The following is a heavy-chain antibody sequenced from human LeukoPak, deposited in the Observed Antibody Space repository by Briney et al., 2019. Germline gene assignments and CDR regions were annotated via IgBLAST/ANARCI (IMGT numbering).Heavy chain of an antibody. CDR2: IDSSGNTI. Sequence: PGGSLRLSCVASGFTLRSYEMNWVRQAPGKGLEWVSYIDSSGNTISYADSVKGRFTISRDNAKNSLYLQMNSLRAEDTAVYYCARDGYSYGMVFAYWGQGTLVAVSS. J-gene: IGHJ4*02. CDR3: ARDGYSYGMVFAY. CDR1: GFTLRSYE. D-gene: IGHD5-18*01. V-gene: IGHV3-48*03.